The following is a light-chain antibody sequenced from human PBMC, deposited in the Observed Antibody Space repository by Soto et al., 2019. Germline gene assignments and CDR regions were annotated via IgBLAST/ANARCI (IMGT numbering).Light chain of an antibody. Sequence: EIVLTQSPSTLSLSPGERATLSCRASQSVSNFLAWYQQIPGQAPSLLIYDASNRATGIPARFSGSGSGTDFTLTISRLEPEDFAVYYCHQYDSWTFGQGTKVDIK. CDR3: HQYDSWT. CDR2: DAS. CDR1: QSVSNF. V-gene: IGKV3-11*01. J-gene: IGKJ1*01.